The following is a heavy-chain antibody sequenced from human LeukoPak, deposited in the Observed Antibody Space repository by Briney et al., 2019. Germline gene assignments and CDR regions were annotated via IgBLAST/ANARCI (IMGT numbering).Heavy chain of an antibody. CDR2: ILFDGSNK. CDR1: GFTFSTYV. CDR3: ARVHSGWHFDY. J-gene: IGHJ4*02. V-gene: IGHV3-30*07. Sequence: PGGSLRLSCAASGFTFSTYVMHWVRQAPGKGLQWVAVILFDGSNKYYADSVKGRFTISRDNSKNTLYLQMNSLRAEDTAVYYCARVHSGWHFDYWGQGTLVTVSS. D-gene: IGHD6-19*01.